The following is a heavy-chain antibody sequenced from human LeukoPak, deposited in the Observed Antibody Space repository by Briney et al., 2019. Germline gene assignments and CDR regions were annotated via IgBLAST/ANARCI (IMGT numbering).Heavy chain of an antibody. Sequence: ASVKVSCKASGYTFTGHYMHWVRQAPGQGLEWMGWINPNSDVTNYAQKSLGRVTMTRDTSISTAYMELSSLRSDDTAVYYCARVSDYGVGAADYWGQGTLVTVSS. CDR2: INPNSDVT. J-gene: IGHJ4*02. CDR1: GYTFTGHY. CDR3: ARVSDYGVGAADY. D-gene: IGHD4/OR15-4a*01. V-gene: IGHV1-2*02.